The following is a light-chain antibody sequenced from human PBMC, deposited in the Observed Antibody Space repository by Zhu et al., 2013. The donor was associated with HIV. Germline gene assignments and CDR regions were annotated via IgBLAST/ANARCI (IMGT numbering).Light chain of an antibody. CDR3: QQYNSWPYT. Sequence: EIVMTQSPDTLSVSPGERITLSCRASQSVNTNLAWYQHKPGHVPRLLVYAASTRATGFPDRFSASGSGTKFTLTISSLQSEDFAVYYCQQYNSWPYTFAQGTKLEIK. CDR2: AAS. CDR1: QSVNTN. V-gene: IGKV3-15*01. J-gene: IGKJ2*01.